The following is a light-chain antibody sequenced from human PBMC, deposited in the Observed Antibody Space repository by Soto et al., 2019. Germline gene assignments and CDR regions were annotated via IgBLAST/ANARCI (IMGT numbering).Light chain of an antibody. CDR1: QSVSSN. CDR3: QQYNNWPPIT. V-gene: IGKV3D-15*01. J-gene: IGKJ5*01. Sequence: EIVMTQSPATLSVSPVERATLCCRASQSVSSNVAWYQQKPGQAPRLLIYGASTRATGIPARFSGSGSGTEFTLTISSLQSEDFAVYYCQQYNNWPPITFGQGTRLQIK. CDR2: GAS.